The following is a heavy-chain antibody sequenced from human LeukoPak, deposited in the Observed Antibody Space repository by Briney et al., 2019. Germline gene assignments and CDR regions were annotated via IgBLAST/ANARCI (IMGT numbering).Heavy chain of an antibody. CDR3: AREYSSSWYGVLDY. Sequence: ASVKVSCKASGGTFSSYAISWVRQAPGQGLEWMGRIIPILGIANYAQKFQGRVTITADKSTSTAYMELSSLRSEDTAVYYCAREYSSSWYGVLDYWGQGTLVTVSS. V-gene: IGHV1-69*04. J-gene: IGHJ4*02. D-gene: IGHD6-13*01. CDR2: IIPILGIA. CDR1: GGTFSSYA.